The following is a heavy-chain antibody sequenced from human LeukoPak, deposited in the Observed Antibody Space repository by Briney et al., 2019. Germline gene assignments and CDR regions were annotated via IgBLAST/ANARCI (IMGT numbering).Heavy chain of an antibody. V-gene: IGHV3-23*01. J-gene: IGHJ4*02. CDR1: GFTFSSYA. Sequence: GGSLRLSCAASGFTFSSYAMSWVRQAPGKGLEWVSGISGSGGSTYNAESVKGRFTISRDNSKNTLYLQMNSLRAEDTAVYYCAKSNGRMVTHFDYWGQGTLVTVSS. CDR3: AKSNGRMVTHFDY. CDR2: ISGSGGST. D-gene: IGHD4-23*01.